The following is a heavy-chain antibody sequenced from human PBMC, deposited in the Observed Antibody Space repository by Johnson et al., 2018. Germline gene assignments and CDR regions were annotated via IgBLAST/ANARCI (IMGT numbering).Heavy chain of an antibody. CDR1: GFTFSNYA. CDR3: VKAAPSTMIVLVN. D-gene: IGHD3-22*01. CDR2: INTNGRTT. Sequence: VLLVQSGGGLVQXGGSXRLXCAASGFTFSNYAMNWVRQAPGKGLEWLSSINTNGRTTFYPDPGKGRFTNSRNNSKNTLYLQRNSLRAEDTAIYYCVKAAPSTMIVLVNWGQGTLVTVSS. J-gene: IGHJ4*02. V-gene: IGHV3-23*04.